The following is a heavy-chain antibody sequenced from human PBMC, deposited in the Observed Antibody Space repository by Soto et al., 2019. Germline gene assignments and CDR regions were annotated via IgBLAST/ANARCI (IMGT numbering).Heavy chain of an antibody. CDR3: ARSRVAATWRDSYYFDY. J-gene: IGHJ4*02. D-gene: IGHD2-15*01. CDR1: GGSISSYY. CDR2: IYNSGST. Sequence: PSETLSLTGTVSGGSISSYYWSWIRQPPGKGLEWIGFIYNSGSTNYNPSLKSRVTISVDTSKNQFSLKLSSVTAADTAVYYCARSRVAATWRDSYYFDYWGQGTPVTVSS. V-gene: IGHV4-59*01.